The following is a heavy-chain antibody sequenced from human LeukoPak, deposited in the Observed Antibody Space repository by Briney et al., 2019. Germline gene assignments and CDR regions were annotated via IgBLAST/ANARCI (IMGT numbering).Heavy chain of an antibody. CDR3: ARLRRSRDGYRAFDY. CDR1: GGSISSYY. J-gene: IGHJ4*02. V-gene: IGHV4-4*07. D-gene: IGHD5-24*01. Sequence: SETLSLTCTVSGGSISSYYWSWIRQPAGKGLEWIGRIYTSGSTNYNPSLKSRVTMSVDTSKNQFSLKLSSVTAADTAVYYCARLRRSRDGYRAFDYWGQGTLVTVSS. CDR2: IYTSGST.